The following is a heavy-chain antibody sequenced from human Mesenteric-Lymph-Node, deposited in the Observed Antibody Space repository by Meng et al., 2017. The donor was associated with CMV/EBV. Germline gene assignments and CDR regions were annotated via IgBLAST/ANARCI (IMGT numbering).Heavy chain of an antibody. J-gene: IGHJ4*02. CDR2: ISYDGSNK. D-gene: IGHD3-10*01. Sequence: GESLKISCAASGFTFSSYAMNWVRQAPGKGLEWVAVISYDGSNKYYADSVKGRFTISRDNSKNTLYLQMSSLRAEDTAIYYCAKRSIGFGDPFDSWGQGTLVTVSS. CDR3: AKRSIGFGDPFDS. V-gene: IGHV3-30*04. CDR1: GFTFSSYA.